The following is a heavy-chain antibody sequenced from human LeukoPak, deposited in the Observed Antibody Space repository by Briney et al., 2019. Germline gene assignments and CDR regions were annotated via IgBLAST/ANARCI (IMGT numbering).Heavy chain of an antibody. J-gene: IGHJ4*02. CDR3: ARHAVDEGVFDY. Sequence: PSETLSLTCTVSGGSISSYYWGWIRQPPGKGLEWIGSFYYSGSTNYNPSLKSRVTISVDTSKNQFSLKLSSVTAADTAVYYCARHAVDEGVFDYWGQGTLVTVSS. D-gene: IGHD5-12*01. V-gene: IGHV4-59*01. CDR1: GGSISSYY. CDR2: FYYSGST.